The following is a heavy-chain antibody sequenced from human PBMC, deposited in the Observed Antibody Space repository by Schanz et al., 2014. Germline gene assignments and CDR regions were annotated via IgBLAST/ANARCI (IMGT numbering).Heavy chain of an antibody. J-gene: IGHJ4*02. Sequence: EVQLLESGGGLVQPGGSLKLSCAASGLIFSNYVMSWVRQAPGRGLEWVSSISTSGTYMYIADSLKGRLTISRDDAKKSMYLQMNNLRAEDTAVYYCVRDSFFAFDYWGQGTLVTVSS. V-gene: IGHV3-21*01. CDR1: GLIFSNYV. CDR2: ISTSGTYM. CDR3: VRDSFFAFDY. D-gene: IGHD3-3*01.